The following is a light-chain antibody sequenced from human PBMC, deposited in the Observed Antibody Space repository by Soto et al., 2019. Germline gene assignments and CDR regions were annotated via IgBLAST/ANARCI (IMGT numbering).Light chain of an antibody. J-gene: IGLJ1*01. V-gene: IGLV2-14*01. CDR3: SSFTTSNTYV. CDR2: EVR. CDR1: SSDVGGYNS. Sequence: QSLLTQPASVSGSPGQSITISCTGTSSDVGGYNSVSWYQQHPGKAPKLLISEVRHRPSGVSDRFSGSQSANTASLTISGLQAEDEADYYCSSFTTSNTYVFGTGTKVTVL.